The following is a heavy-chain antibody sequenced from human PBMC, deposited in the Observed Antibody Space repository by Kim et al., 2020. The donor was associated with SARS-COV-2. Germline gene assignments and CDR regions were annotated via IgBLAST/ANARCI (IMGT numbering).Heavy chain of an antibody. CDR1: GFNFSASA. CDR3: TSAVAGLDYYYYGMDD. V-gene: IGHV3-73*01. Sequence: LTCAASGFNFSASAIHWVRQAPGKGLEWVGRIRSKINGFATVYAVSMKGRISISRDDSENTAYLQLNDLKIEDTAVYYCTSAVAGLDYYYYGMDDWGQGTTVTVSS. J-gene: IGHJ6*02. D-gene: IGHD6-19*01. CDR2: IRSKINGFAT.